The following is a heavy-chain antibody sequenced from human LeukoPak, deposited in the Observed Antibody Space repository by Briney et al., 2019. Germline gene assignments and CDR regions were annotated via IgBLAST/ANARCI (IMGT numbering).Heavy chain of an antibody. D-gene: IGHD3-10*02. CDR2: LYSGGSA. CDR3: AELGITMIGGV. Sequence: PGGSLRLSCATSGFTVSNDYMSWVRQAPGKGVEWVSVLYSGGSAYYADSVKGRFTISRDNAKNSLYLQMNSLRAEDTAVYYCAELGITMIGGVWGKGTTVTISS. V-gene: IGHV3-66*01. CDR1: GFTVSNDY. J-gene: IGHJ6*04.